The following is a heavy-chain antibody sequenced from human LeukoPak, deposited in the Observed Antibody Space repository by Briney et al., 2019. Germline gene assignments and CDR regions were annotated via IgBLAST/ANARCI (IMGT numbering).Heavy chain of an antibody. Sequence: GGSLRLSCAASGFPFNNYWMHWVRQSPGKGLICVARIGHDGSGAGYADSVKGRFTISRDNAKSTLYLQMNSLRAEDTAIYYCARYQQTGYESDYWGQGTLVTVSS. J-gene: IGHJ4*02. D-gene: IGHD5-12*01. V-gene: IGHV3-74*01. CDR2: IGHDGSGA. CDR3: ARYQQTGYESDY. CDR1: GFPFNNYW.